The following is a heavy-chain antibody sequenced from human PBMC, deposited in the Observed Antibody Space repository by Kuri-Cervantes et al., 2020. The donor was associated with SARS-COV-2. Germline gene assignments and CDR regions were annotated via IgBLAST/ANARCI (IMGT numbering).Heavy chain of an antibody. D-gene: IGHD3-22*01. CDR1: GYTFSKYT. CDR2: ISGFSGTT. Sequence: ASVKVSCKASGYTFSKYTITWVRQAPGQGLEWMGWISGFSGTTKYAETFQGRVTMTTDTSTSTAYMELRSLTSADAAIYYCAREGVDCLDSSAFFIWDLWGQGTLVTVSS. J-gene: IGHJ4*01. CDR3: AREGVDCLDSSAFFIWDL. V-gene: IGHV1-18*01.